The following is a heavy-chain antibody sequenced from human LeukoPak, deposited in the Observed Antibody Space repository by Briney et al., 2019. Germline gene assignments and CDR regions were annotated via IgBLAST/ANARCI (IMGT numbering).Heavy chain of an antibody. Sequence: ASVKVSCKASGYTFTSYDINWVRQATGQGLEWMGWMHPNSGNTGYAQKFQGRVTMTRNTSISTAYMELSSLRSEDTAVYYCARAQYSSSWYDYYYMDVWGKGTTVTISS. D-gene: IGHD6-13*01. CDR1: GYTFTSYD. J-gene: IGHJ6*03. CDR3: ARAQYSSSWYDYYYMDV. V-gene: IGHV1-8*01. CDR2: MHPNSGNT.